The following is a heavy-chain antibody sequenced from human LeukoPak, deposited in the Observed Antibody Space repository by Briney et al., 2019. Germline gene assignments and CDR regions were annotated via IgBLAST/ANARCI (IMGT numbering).Heavy chain of an antibody. CDR2: IFHSGST. CDR3: VSPRGTYIDY. V-gene: IGHV4-38-2*01. Sequence: PSETLSLTCAVSGYSISTGYFWGWIRQSPGKGLEWIGSIFHSGSTSYNPSLKSRVTLSVDTSKNEFSMTLTSVTAADTAIYYCVSPRGTYIDYWGQGTLITVSS. J-gene: IGHJ4*02. D-gene: IGHD3-16*01. CDR1: GYSISTGYF.